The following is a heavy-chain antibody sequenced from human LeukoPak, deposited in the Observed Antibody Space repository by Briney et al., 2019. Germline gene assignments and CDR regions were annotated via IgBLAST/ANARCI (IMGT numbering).Heavy chain of an antibody. CDR1: GFTFGSYA. CDR2: MSGSGGST. CDR3: AKHRFESGGYHSTD. Sequence: GGSLRLSCAASGFTFGSYAMSWVRQAPGKGLEWVSAMSGSGGSTYYGDSVKGRFTISRDNSKNTLYLQMNSLRDEDTAVYYCAKHRFESGGYHSTDWGQGTLVTVSS. V-gene: IGHV3-23*01. J-gene: IGHJ4*02. D-gene: IGHD3-22*01.